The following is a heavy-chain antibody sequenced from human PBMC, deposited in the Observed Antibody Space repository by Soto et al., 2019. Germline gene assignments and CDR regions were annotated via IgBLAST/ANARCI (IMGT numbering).Heavy chain of an antibody. Sequence: GSLRLSCAASGFTFSSYAMSWVRQAPGKGLEWVSTISGSGYGTYYADSVKGRFTISRDNPKNTLYLQMNSLRAEDTAVYYCARPILYCRSPICPTFHYWGQGTQVTV. CDR3: ARPILYCRSPICPTFHY. D-gene: IGHD2-2*01. CDR1: GFTFSSYA. V-gene: IGHV3-23*01. CDR2: ISGSGYGT. J-gene: IGHJ4*02.